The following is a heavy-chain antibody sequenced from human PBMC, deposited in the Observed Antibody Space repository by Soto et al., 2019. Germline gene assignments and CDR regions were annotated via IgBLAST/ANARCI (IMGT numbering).Heavy chain of an antibody. CDR3: ANMEGMDPWASYFDY. CDR1: GFTFSDFA. V-gene: IGHV3-23*01. CDR2: IYGGGNGP. D-gene: IGHD2-2*03. J-gene: IGHJ4*02. Sequence: EVQVLESGGGLVQPGGSLRLSCAATGFTFSDFAMSWVRQAPGKGLEWVSRIYGGGNGPHYADSVKGRVTISRDNSKNPLYLQLNSLSAEDTAVYSCANMEGMDPWASYFDYWGQGTLVTVSS.